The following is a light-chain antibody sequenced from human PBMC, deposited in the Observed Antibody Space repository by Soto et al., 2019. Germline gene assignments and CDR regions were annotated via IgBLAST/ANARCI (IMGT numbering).Light chain of an antibody. Sequence: EVVLTQSPASLSLSPGERATLSCRASQSVSAYLAWYQQKAGQAPRLLIYDVSNRAPGIPARFTGSGSGTDFTLTISRLEPEDSAVYYCQQRVHWLTFGGGTKVEIK. CDR1: QSVSAY. J-gene: IGKJ4*01. CDR2: DVS. V-gene: IGKV3-11*01. CDR3: QQRVHWLT.